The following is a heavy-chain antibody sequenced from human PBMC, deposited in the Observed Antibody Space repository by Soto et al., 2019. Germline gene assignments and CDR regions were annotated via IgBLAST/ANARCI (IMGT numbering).Heavy chain of an antibody. Sequence: GGSLRLSCAASGFTFSSYAMHWVRQAPGKGLEWVAVISYDGSNKYYADSVKGRFTISRDNSKNTLYVQMNSLRAEDTAVYYCARDGKGDYVWGSYRYTGYYFDYWGQGTLVTVSS. D-gene: IGHD3-16*02. CDR1: GFTFSSYA. J-gene: IGHJ4*02. V-gene: IGHV3-30-3*01. CDR3: ARDGKGDYVWGSYRYTGYYFDY. CDR2: ISYDGSNK.